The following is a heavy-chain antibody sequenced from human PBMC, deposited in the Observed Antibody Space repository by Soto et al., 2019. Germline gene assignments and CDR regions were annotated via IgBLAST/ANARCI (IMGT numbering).Heavy chain of an antibody. CDR3: ARVAVAGGGYCYYYGMDV. CDR2: INHSGST. Sequence: PSETLSLTCAVYGGSFSGYYWSWIRQPPGKGLEWIGEINHSGSTNYNPSLKSRVTISVDTSKNQFSLKLSSVTAADTAVYYCARVAVAGGGYCYYYGMDVWGQGTTVTVYS. J-gene: IGHJ6*02. D-gene: IGHD6-19*01. CDR1: GGSFSGYY. V-gene: IGHV4-34*01.